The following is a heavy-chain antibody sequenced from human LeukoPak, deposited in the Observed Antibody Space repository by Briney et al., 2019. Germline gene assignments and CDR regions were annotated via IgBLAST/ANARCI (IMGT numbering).Heavy chain of an antibody. D-gene: IGHD3-22*01. CDR2: ISGSGGST. CDR3: AKLPQPYYYDSSGNY. Sequence: GGSLRLSCAASGFTFSSYAMSWVRQAPGKGLEWVSAISGSGGSTYYADSVKGRFTISRDNSKNTLYLQVNSLRAEDTAVYYCAKLPQPYYYDSSGNYWGQGTLVTVSS. J-gene: IGHJ4*02. V-gene: IGHV3-23*01. CDR1: GFTFSSYA.